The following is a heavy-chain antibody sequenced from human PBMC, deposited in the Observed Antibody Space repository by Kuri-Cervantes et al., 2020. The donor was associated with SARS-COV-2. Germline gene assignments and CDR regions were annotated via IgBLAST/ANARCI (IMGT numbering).Heavy chain of an antibody. D-gene: IGHD2-15*01. CDR2: IYYSGST. CDR1: GGSISSSSYY. V-gene: IGHV4-39*02. CDR3: ARDYSEWGFHPTRRRYGMDV. J-gene: IGHJ6*02. Sequence: ESLKISCTVSGGSISSSSYYWGWIRQPPGKGLEWIGSIYYSGSTYYNPSLKSRVTISVDTSKNQFSLKLSSVTAADTAVYYCARDYSEWGFHPTRRRYGMDVWGQGTTVTVSS.